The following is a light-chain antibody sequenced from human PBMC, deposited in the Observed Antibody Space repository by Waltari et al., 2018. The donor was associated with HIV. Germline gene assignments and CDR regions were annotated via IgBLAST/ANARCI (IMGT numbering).Light chain of an antibody. J-gene: IGLJ3*02. V-gene: IGLV1-47*01. CDR1: SSNIGSNY. Sequence: LTQPPSASGTPGQRVTISCSGSSSNIGSNYGYWYQQLPGTAPKLLIYRNNQRPSGVPDRFSGSKSGTSASLAISGLRSEDEADYYCAAWDDSLSGLVFGGGTKVTVL. CDR2: RNN. CDR3: AAWDDSLSGLV.